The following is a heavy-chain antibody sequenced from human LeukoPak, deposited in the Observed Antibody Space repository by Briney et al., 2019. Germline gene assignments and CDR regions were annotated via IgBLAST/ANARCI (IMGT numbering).Heavy chain of an antibody. Sequence: GGSLRLSCAASGFTSSSYWMSWVRQAPGKGLEWVANIKQDGSEKYYVDSVKGRFTISRDNAKNSLYLQMNSLRAEDTAVYYCARDNWGFDYWGQGTLVTVSS. CDR2: IKQDGSEK. CDR1: GFTSSSYW. V-gene: IGHV3-7*01. J-gene: IGHJ4*02. D-gene: IGHD7-27*01. CDR3: ARDNWGFDY.